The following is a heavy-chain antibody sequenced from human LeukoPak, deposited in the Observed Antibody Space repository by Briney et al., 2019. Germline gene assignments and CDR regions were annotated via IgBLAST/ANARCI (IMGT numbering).Heavy chain of an antibody. CDR1: GGSISNYY. J-gene: IGHJ3*02. CDR3: ARDTRGDILTGAHAFDI. Sequence: SETLSLTCTVSGGSISNYYWSWIRQPPGEGLEWIGYIYHSGSTNYKSSLKSRVTISVDTSKNQFSLKLSSVTAADTAVYYCARDTRGDILTGAHAFDIWGQGTMVTVSS. CDR2: IYHSGST. V-gene: IGHV4-59*01. D-gene: IGHD3-9*01.